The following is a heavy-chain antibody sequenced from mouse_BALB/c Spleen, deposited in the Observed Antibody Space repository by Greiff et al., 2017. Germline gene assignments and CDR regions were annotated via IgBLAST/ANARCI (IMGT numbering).Heavy chain of an antibody. J-gene: IGHJ2*01. CDR1: GYSITSDYA. CDR3: ARSGYYGFDY. Sequence: EVQRVESGPGLVKPSQSLSLTCTVTGYSITSDYAWNWIRQFPGNKLEWMGYISYSGSTSYNPSLKSRISITRDTSKNQFFLQLNSVTTEDTATYYCARSGYYGFDYWGQGTTLTVSS. D-gene: IGHD2-3*01. V-gene: IGHV3-2*02. CDR2: ISYSGST.